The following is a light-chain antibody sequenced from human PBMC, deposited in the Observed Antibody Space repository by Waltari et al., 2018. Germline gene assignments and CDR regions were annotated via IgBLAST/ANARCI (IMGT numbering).Light chain of an antibody. J-gene: IGKJ2*01. CDR3: QQSYSSPYT. V-gene: IGKV1-39*01. Sequence: DIQMTQSPSSLSASVGDRVTIPCRASQSIRSYLNWYQQKPGKAPKFLIFAASSLQSGVPSRFSGSGSGTDFTLTISSVQPEDFATYFCQQSYSSPYTFGQGTKVEIK. CDR2: AAS. CDR1: QSIRSY.